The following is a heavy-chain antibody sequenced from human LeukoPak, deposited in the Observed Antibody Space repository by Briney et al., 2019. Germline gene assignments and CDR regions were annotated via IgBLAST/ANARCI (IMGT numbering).Heavy chain of an antibody. D-gene: IGHD3-10*01. CDR3: ARLGSAGSYYPYQDYYMDV. CDR1: GYSFSSAYY. CDR2: MYNSGSI. Sequence: PGGTLSLTCSVSGYSFSSAYYWGWIRPPPGKGLGGIGSMYNSGSINYNPSLKSRFTISGDTSKNSFSLKMNSVTAADTAVYYCARLGSAGSYYPYQDYYMDVWGKGTTVTISS. J-gene: IGHJ6*03. V-gene: IGHV4-38-2*02.